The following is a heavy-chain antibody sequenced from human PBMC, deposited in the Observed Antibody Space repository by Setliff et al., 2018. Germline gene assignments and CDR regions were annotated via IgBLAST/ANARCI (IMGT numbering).Heavy chain of an antibody. D-gene: IGHD3-22*01. Sequence: PGGSLRLSCSASGFTFSAYTMHWVRQAPGKGLEFVSTISNDGSSTYYADSVKGRFTISRDNSKNTLYPQMNSLRAEDTAVYYCAKDPRITMIVVDPGPYWGQGTLVTVSS. CDR1: GFTFSAYT. CDR2: ISNDGSST. V-gene: IGHV3-64*04. J-gene: IGHJ4*02. CDR3: AKDPRITMIVVDPGPY.